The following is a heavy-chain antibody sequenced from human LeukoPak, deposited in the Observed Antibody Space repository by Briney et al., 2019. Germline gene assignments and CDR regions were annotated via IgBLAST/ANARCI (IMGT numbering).Heavy chain of an antibody. CDR3: ARTSTDCLDC. CDR2: INTGGGSI. J-gene: IGHJ4*02. CDR1: GFTFRGYN. V-gene: IGHV3-11*04. D-gene: IGHD2-21*02. Sequence: PGGSLRLSCGASGFTFRGYNMSWIRQAPGKGLEYISYINTGGGSIYYAGSVKGRFTISRDNAKNSLYLQMNNVRAEDTAVYYCARTSTDCLDCWGQGTLVTVSS.